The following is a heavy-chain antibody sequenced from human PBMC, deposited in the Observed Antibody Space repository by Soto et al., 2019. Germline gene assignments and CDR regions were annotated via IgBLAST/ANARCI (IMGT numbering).Heavy chain of an antibody. D-gene: IGHD6-19*01. J-gene: IGHJ5*02. Sequence: EVQLVESGGGLVKPGGSLRLSCAASGFTFSNYSMNWVRQAPGKGLEWVSSISTSSSYIYYADSVKGRFTICRDNAKNALYLQMNSLRAEDTAVYYCARGHGSSFNWFDPWGQGTLVTVSS. CDR1: GFTFSNYS. CDR3: ARGHGSSFNWFDP. V-gene: IGHV3-21*01. CDR2: ISTSSSYI.